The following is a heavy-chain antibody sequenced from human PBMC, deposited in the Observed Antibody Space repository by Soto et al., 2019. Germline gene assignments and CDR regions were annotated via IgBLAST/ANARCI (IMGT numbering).Heavy chain of an antibody. D-gene: IGHD3-22*01. CDR2: IIPILGIA. Sequence: QVQLVQSGAEVKKPGSSVKVSCKASGGTFSSYTISWVRQAPGQGLEWMGRIIPILGIANYAQKFQGRVTITADKSTSTAYMELSSLRSEDTAVHYCATLDYYDSSDYDYWGQRTLVTVSS. CDR1: GGTFSSYT. CDR3: ATLDYYDSSDYDY. J-gene: IGHJ4*02. V-gene: IGHV1-69*02.